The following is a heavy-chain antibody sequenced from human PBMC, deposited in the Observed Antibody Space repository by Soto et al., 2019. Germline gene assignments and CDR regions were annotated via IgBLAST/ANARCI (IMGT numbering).Heavy chain of an antibody. CDR1: GFSLGNARMG. V-gene: IGHV2-26*01. D-gene: IGHD3-3*01. CDR3: ARIMARSGYYYAMDV. CDR2: ISSNDEK. Sequence: QVTLKESGPVLVKPTETLTLTCSVSGFSLGNARMGVSWIRQPPGKALEWLAHISSNDEKSYSTSLKTRLTISKDTSKSQVVLIMTNMDPVDTATYYCARIMARSGYYYAMDVWGQGTTVTVSS. J-gene: IGHJ6*02.